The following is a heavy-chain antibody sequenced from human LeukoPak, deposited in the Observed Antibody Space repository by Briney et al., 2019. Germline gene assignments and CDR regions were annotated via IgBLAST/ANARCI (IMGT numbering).Heavy chain of an antibody. D-gene: IGHD6-19*01. CDR1: GGSISSSSYY. J-gene: IGHJ5*02. Sequence: PWGTLSLTCTVSGGSISSSSYYWGWIRQPPGKGLEWIGSIYYSGSTYYNPSLKSRVTISVDTSKNQFSLKLSSVTAADTAVYYCARTAGVTRRFDPWGQGTLVT. CDR2: IYYSGST. CDR3: ARTAGVTRRFDP. V-gene: IGHV4-39*01.